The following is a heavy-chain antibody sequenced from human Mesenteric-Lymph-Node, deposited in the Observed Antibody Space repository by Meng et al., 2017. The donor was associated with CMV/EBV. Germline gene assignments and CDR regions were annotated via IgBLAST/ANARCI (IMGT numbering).Heavy chain of an antibody. V-gene: IGHV3-53*01. J-gene: IGHJ6*02. CDR3: ARGLYLDV. Sequence: GESLKISCAASGLTVSSNYMSWVRQAPGKGLEWVSVLYSDGTTYYADSVEGRFTISRDNSKNTLDFQMNSLRAEDTAVYYCARGLYLDVWGQGTTVTVSS. CDR2: LYSDGTT. D-gene: IGHD2-15*01. CDR1: GLTVSSNY.